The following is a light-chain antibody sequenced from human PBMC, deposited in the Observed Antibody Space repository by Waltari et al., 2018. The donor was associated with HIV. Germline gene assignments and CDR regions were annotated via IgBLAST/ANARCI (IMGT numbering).Light chain of an antibody. V-gene: IGKV4-1*01. Sequence: DIVMTQSPDSLAVSLGERATIHCKSSQSVLYSSNNKNYLTWYQQKPGQPPKLPVYWASTRESGVPDRFSGSGSGTDFTLTISSLQAEDVAVYYCQQYHSTPFTFGPGTKVDIK. CDR3: QQYHSTPFT. J-gene: IGKJ3*01. CDR2: WAS. CDR1: QSVLYSSNNKNY.